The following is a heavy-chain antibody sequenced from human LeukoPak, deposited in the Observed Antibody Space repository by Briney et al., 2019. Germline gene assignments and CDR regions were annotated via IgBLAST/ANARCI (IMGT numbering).Heavy chain of an antibody. V-gene: IGHV1-69*05. Sequence: ASVKVSCKASGGTFSSYAISWVRQAPGQGLEWMGGIIPIFGTANYAQKFQGRVTITTDESTSTAYMELSSLRSEDTAVYYCATGRWLQLGHYYYYMDVWGKGTTVTVSS. CDR2: IIPIFGTA. CDR1: GGTFSSYA. J-gene: IGHJ6*03. CDR3: ATGRWLQLGHYYYYMDV. D-gene: IGHD5-24*01.